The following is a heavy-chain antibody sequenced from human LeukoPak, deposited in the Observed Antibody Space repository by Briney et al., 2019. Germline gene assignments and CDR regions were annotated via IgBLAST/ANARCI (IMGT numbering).Heavy chain of an antibody. V-gene: IGHV1-18*01. CDR3: ATVEYYYDSSGYSHDKYYFDY. CDR2: ITAYIGNT. Sequence: ASVKVYCKASGYTFTSFGISCVRQAPGQWLEWMGWITAYIGNTNYAQKLQGRVTLTTDTSTSTAYMELRSLRSDDTAVYYCATVEYYYDSSGYSHDKYYFDYWGQGTLVTVSS. J-gene: IGHJ4*02. CDR1: GYTFTSFG. D-gene: IGHD3-22*01.